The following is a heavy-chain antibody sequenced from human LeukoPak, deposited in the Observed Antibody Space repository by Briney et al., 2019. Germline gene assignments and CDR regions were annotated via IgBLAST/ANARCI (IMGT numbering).Heavy chain of an antibody. J-gene: IGHJ4*02. V-gene: IGHV3-33*01. CDR3: ARKYSGTNPFDY. CDR2: IWYDGSNK. CDR1: GFTFSSYG. Sequence: GGSLRLSCAASGFTFSSYGMHWVRQAPGKGLEWVAVIWYDGSNKYYADSVKGRFTISRDLSKNTLYLQMNSLRAEDTALYYCARKYSGTNPFDYWGQGTLVTVSS. D-gene: IGHD1-26*01.